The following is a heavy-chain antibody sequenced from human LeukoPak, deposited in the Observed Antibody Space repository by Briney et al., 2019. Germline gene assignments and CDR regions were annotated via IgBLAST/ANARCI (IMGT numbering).Heavy chain of an antibody. CDR2: IYYSGST. Sequence: SETLSLTCTVSGDSVSSGSYYWSWIRQPPGKGLEWIGCIYYSGSTNYNPSLKSRVTISVDTSKNQFSLKLSSVTAADTAVYYCARVVNWFDPWGQGTLVTVSS. J-gene: IGHJ5*02. CDR3: ARVVNWFDP. V-gene: IGHV4-61*01. CDR1: GDSVSSGSYY.